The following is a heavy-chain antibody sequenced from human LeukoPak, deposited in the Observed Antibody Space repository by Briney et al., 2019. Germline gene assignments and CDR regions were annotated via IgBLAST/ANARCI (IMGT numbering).Heavy chain of an antibody. CDR1: GFTFSNYN. D-gene: IGHD4-17*01. CDR2: ISYSSTNI. Sequence: GGSLRLSCAASGFTFSNYNMNWVRQAPGKGLKGVSSISYSSTNIYYADSVKGRFTISRDNAKKSMYLQMNSLRAEDTAVYYCARIAVTYTFDYWGQGTLVTVSS. V-gene: IGHV3-21*01. J-gene: IGHJ4*02. CDR3: ARIAVTYTFDY.